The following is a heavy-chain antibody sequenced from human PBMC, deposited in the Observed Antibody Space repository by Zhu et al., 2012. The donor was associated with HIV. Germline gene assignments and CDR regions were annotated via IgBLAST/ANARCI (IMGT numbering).Heavy chain of an antibody. J-gene: IGHJ4*02. CDR3: ASREGYSGYDRYYFDY. V-gene: IGHV4-39*01. D-gene: IGHD5-12*01. CDR2: IYYSGST. Sequence: QVQLQESGPGLVKPSETLSLICTVSGDSINTNNYYWGWIRQPPGKGLEWIGIIYYSGSTYYNPSLKSRVTISVDTSKNQVSLRLTTVTAADTAVYYCASREGYSGYDRYYFDYWGQGPWSPSPQ. CDR1: GDSINTNNYY.